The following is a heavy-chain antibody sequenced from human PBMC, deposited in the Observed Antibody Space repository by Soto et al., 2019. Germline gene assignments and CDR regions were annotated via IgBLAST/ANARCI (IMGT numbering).Heavy chain of an antibody. V-gene: IGHV3-23*01. D-gene: IGHD4-4*01. Sequence: GGSLRLSCAASGFTFSSYAMSWVRQAPGKGLEWVSAISGSGGSKYYADSVKGRFTISRDNSKNTLYLQMNSLRVEDTAVYYCAKDLDYSPASDYYYGMDVWGQGTTVTVSS. J-gene: IGHJ6*02. CDR2: ISGSGGSK. CDR3: AKDLDYSPASDYYYGMDV. CDR1: GFTFSSYA.